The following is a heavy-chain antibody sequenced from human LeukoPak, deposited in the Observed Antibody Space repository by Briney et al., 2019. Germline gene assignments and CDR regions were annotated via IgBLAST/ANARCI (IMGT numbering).Heavy chain of an antibody. D-gene: IGHD6-19*01. CDR1: GGSISSSSYY. V-gene: IGHV4-39*01. CDR3: ARHMGMYSSGWYVDY. CDR2: IYYSGST. J-gene: IGHJ4*02. Sequence: KSSETLSLTCTVSGGSISSSSYYWGWIRQPPGKGLEWIGSIYYSGSTYYNPSLKSRVTISVDTSKNQSSLKLSSVTAADTAVYYCARHMGMYSSGWYVDYWGQGTLVTVSS.